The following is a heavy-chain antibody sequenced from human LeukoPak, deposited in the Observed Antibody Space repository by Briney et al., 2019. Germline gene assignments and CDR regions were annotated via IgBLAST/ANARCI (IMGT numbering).Heavy chain of an antibody. CDR1: GFTFSSYG. CDR2: ISYDGSNK. J-gene: IGHJ3*02. D-gene: IGHD2-2*01. V-gene: IGHV3-30*18. Sequence: PGGSLRLSCAASGFTFSSYGMHWVRQAPGKGLEWVAVISYDGSNKYYADSVKGRFTISRDNSKNTLYLQMNSLRAEDTAVYYCAKEDIVVVPAALLGAFDIWGQGTMVTASS. CDR3: AKEDIVVVPAALLGAFDI.